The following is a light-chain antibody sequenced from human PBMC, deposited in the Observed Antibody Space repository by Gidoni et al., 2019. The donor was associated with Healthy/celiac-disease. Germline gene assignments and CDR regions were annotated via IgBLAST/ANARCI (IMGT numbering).Light chain of an antibody. V-gene: IGLV3-1*01. CDR2: EDK. CDR3: QAWDSGTVI. CDR1: ELGRKS. J-gene: IGLJ2*01. Sequence: SYELTHPTSVSVSPGQTATITCSGDELGRKSASWYQQKTGQSPVLLMFEDKKRPSGIPERFSGSTSGNTATLTISGTQDIDEADYFCQAWDSGTVIFGGGTKLTVL.